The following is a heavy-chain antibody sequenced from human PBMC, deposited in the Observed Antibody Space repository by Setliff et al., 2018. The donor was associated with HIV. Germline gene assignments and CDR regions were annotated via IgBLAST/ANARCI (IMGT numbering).Heavy chain of an antibody. CDR1: GGSVNDFY. V-gene: IGHV4-59*02. D-gene: IGHD7-27*01. CDR2: IYYSGST. CDR3: ARCRLNGGFNL. Sequence: SETLSLTCTVSGGSVNDFYCNWIRQHPGKGLEWIGYIYYSGSTYYNPSLKSRVTILVDPSKNQFSLHLNSVTAADTAVYYCARCRLNGGFNLWGQGTLVTVSS. J-gene: IGHJ5*02.